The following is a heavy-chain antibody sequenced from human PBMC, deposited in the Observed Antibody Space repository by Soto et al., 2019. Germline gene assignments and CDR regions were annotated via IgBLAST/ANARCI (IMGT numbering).Heavy chain of an antibody. Sequence: EVQVLESGGGLVQPGGSLRLSCAASGFTFSSYDMSWVRQAPGQGLEWVSAISGSGSNPYYADSVTGRFTISRDNSKNTLYLQMNSLRAEDTALYYCAKTASMTIRDGFDHWGQGTLVTVSS. CDR2: ISGSGSNP. D-gene: IGHD4-17*01. CDR1: GFTFSSYD. CDR3: AKTASMTIRDGFDH. J-gene: IGHJ4*02. V-gene: IGHV3-23*01.